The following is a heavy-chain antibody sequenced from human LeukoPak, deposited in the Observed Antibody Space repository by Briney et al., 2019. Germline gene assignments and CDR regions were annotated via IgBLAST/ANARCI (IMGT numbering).Heavy chain of an antibody. V-gene: IGHV3-7*01. D-gene: IGHD3-16*02. J-gene: IGHJ4*02. CDR3: AREGYDYVWGSYRFPYFDY. Sequence: PGGSLRLSCAASGFTFSSFAMTWVRQAPGKGLEWVANIKQDGSEKYYVDSVKGRFTISRDNAKNSLYLQMNSLRAEDTAVYYCAREGYDYVWGSYRFPYFDYWGQGTLVTVSS. CDR2: IKQDGSEK. CDR1: GFTFSSFA.